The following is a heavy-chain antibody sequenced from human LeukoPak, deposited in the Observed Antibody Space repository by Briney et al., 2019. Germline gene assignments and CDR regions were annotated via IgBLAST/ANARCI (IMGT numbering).Heavy chain of an antibody. J-gene: IGHJ4*02. CDR2: ISSSGSTI. D-gene: IGHD6-13*01. Sequence: SGGSLRLSCATSGFTFSDYYMSWIPQAPGKGLEWVSYISSSGSTIYYAESVKGRFTISRDNAKNSLYLQMNSLRAEDTAVYYCAREQGRSSSLDYWGQGTLVTVSS. CDR3: AREQGRSSSLDY. CDR1: GFTFSDYY. V-gene: IGHV3-11*04.